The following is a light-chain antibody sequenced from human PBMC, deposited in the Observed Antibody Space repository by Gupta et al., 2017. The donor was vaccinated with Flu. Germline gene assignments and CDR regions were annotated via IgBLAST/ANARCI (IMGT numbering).Light chain of an antibody. CDR3: QQYDTSPLT. CDR1: QSLSNNY. J-gene: IGKJ4*01. Sequence: ERATLSRRASQSLSNNYVAWYQQKPGQSPKLLIYGASSRATGIADRFGGSGSGTDFTLTISGLEAEDFAVYYCQQYDTSPLTFGGGTKVEIK. V-gene: IGKV3-20*01. CDR2: GAS.